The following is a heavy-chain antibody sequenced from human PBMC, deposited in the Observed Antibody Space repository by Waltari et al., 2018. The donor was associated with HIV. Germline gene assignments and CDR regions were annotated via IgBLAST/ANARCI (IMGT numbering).Heavy chain of an antibody. V-gene: IGHV1-69*06. J-gene: IGHJ3*02. CDR2: IIPIFGTA. D-gene: IGHD6-19*01. Sequence: QVQLVQSGAEVKKPGSSVKVSCKASGGNLSSYAISWVRPAPGQGLEWMGGIIPIFGTANYAQKFQGRVTITSDKSTSTAYMELSSLRSEDTAVYYCARERGIAVAAPGAFDIWGQGTMVTVSS. CDR1: GGNLSSYA. CDR3: ARERGIAVAAPGAFDI.